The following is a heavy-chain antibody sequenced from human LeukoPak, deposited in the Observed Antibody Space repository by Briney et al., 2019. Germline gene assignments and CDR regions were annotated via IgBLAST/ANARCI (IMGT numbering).Heavy chain of an antibody. CDR2: INHSGST. J-gene: IGHJ5*02. V-gene: IGHV4-34*01. Sequence: SETLSLTCAVYGGSFSGYYWSWIRQPPGKGLEWIGEINHSGSTNYNPSLKSRVTISVDTSKNQFSLKLSSVTAADTAVYYCARGEQRITIFGVVIAPFDWFDPWGQGTLVTVSS. CDR1: GGSFSGYY. CDR3: ARGEQRITIFGVVIAPFDWFDP. D-gene: IGHD3-3*01.